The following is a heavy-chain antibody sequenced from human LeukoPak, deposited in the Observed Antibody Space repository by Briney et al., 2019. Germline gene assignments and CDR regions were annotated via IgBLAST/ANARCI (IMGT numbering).Heavy chain of an antibody. D-gene: IGHD6-6*01. CDR2: INPTSGST. CDR1: GYTFPSYF. V-gene: IGHV1-46*01. J-gene: IGHJ4*02. CDR3: ARTAARRFDY. Sequence: ASVKVSCKASGYTFPSYFMHWLRQAPGQGLEWMGIINPTSGSTTYAQKFQGRVTMTRDTSTSAVYMELSSLRSDDTAVYYCARTAARRFDYWGQGTLVTVSS.